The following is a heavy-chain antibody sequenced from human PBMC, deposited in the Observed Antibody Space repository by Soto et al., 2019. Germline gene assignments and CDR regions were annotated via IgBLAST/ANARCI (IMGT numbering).Heavy chain of an antibody. D-gene: IGHD2-2*01. CDR3: ARGRYCSSISCSLGVEFDS. CDR1: GGTFSSYA. V-gene: IGHV1-69*13. J-gene: IGHJ4*02. CDR2: IIPIFGTA. Sequence: SVKVSCKASGGTFSSYAITWVRQAPGQGLEWMGGIIPIFGTANYAQKFQARVTITADESTSTAYMELSSLRSEDTAVYYCARGRYCSSISCSLGVEFDSWGQGTLVTVSS.